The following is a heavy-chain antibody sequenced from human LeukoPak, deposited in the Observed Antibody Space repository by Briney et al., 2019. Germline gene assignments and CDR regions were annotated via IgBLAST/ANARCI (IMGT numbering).Heavy chain of an antibody. Sequence: SETLSLTCTVSGGSICRGTYYWSWIRQPAGKGLEWIGRIYTSGSINYNPSLGSRLTISIDTSKNQFSLKLTSVTAADTAVYYCARSLGYCSGGSCYQPDYWGQGILVTVSS. D-gene: IGHD2-15*01. J-gene: IGHJ4*02. CDR1: GGSICRGTYY. V-gene: IGHV4-61*02. CDR3: ARSLGYCSGGSCYQPDY. CDR2: IYTSGSI.